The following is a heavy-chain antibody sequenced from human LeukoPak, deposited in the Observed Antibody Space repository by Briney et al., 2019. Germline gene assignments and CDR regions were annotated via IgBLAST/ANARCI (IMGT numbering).Heavy chain of an antibody. V-gene: IGHV1-69*01. CDR2: IIPIFGKA. CDR1: GGTFSSYA. Sequence: ASVKVSCKASGGTFSSYAISWVRQAPGQGLEWMGGIIPIFGKANYAQKFQGRVTITGAESTSTASMELSSLRSEDTAVYYCARVMVAATHPDYGGQGTLVTVSS. D-gene: IGHD2-15*01. CDR3: ARVMVAATHPDY. J-gene: IGHJ4*02.